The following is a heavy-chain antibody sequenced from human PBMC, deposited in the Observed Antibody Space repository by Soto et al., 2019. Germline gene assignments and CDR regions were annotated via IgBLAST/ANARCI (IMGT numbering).Heavy chain of an antibody. Sequence: GGSLRLSCAVSGFSFSDYWMSWVRQAPGKGLEWVGNIKQDGSEKYFVGSVKGRFTMSRGNAKNSLYLQMTSLRAEDTAVYYCARNESSNIYGMDVWGQGTTVTVSS. J-gene: IGHJ6*02. CDR2: IKQDGSEK. V-gene: IGHV3-7*03. CDR1: GFSFSDYW. CDR3: ARNESSNIYGMDV. D-gene: IGHD6-6*01.